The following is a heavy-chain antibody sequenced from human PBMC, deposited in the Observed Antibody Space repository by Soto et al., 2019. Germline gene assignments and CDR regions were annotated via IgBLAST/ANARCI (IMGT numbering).Heavy chain of an antibody. D-gene: IGHD3-16*01. CDR3: ARGWGRWPHEKPGDY. V-gene: IGHV1-8*01. J-gene: IGHJ4*02. Sequence: QVQLVQSGAELKEPGASVIVSCKASEYTFANHDINWVRQATGRGLEWMGWMNPNSGNAGYAQKFQGRVTMTRDTSVDTAYMELRNLSSDDTAVYYCARGWGRWPHEKPGDYWGQGTLVTVSS. CDR2: MNPNSGNA. CDR1: EYTFANHD.